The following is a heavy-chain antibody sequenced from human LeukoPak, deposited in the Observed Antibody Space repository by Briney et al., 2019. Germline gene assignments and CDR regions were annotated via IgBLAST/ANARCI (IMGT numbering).Heavy chain of an antibody. V-gene: IGHV3-20*04. CDR3: AELGITMIGGV. D-gene: IGHD3-10*02. CDR2: INWNGGST. Sequence: PGGSLRLSCAASGFTFDDYGMSWVRQAPGKGLEWVSGINWNGGSTGYADSVKGRFTISRDNSKNTLYLQMNSLRAEDTAVYYCAELGITMIGGVWGKGTTVTISS. CDR1: GFTFDDYG. J-gene: IGHJ6*04.